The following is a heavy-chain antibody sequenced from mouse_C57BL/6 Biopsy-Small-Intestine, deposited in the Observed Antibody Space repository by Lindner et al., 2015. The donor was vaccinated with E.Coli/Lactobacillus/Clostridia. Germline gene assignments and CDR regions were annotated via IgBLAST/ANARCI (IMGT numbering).Heavy chain of an antibody. V-gene: IGHV11-2*01. D-gene: IGHD2-4*01. J-gene: IGHJ3*01. CDR2: INSDGSAI. Sequence: VQLQESGGGLVQPGGSRGLSCEGSGFTFSGFWMSWVRQTPGKTLEWIGDINSDGSAINYAPSIKDRFTIFRDNDKSTLYLQMSNVRSEDTATYFCIYYDYDWFAYWGQGTLVTVSA. CDR1: GFTFSGFW. CDR3: IYYDYDWFAY.